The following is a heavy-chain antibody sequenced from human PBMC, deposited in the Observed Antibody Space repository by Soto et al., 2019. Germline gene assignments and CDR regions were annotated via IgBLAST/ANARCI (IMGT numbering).Heavy chain of an antibody. CDR1: GASITGSFF. V-gene: IGHV4-38-2*02. CDR2: IYHGGST. D-gene: IGHD3-22*01. Sequence: SETLSLTCTVSGASITGSFFWSWIRQPPGKGLEWIGSIYHGGSTYYNPSLNSRVTLSIDMTNNHVSLILNSVTAADTAVYYCARVGPWAPYYYDSSPYTFENWFDPWGQGTLVTVSS. CDR3: ARVGPWAPYYYDSSPYTFENWFDP. J-gene: IGHJ5*02.